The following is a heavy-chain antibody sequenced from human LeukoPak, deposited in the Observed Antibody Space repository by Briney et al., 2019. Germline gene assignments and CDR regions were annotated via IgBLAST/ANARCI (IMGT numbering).Heavy chain of an antibody. CDR3: ARSGWFGELFPKYYFDY. CDR1: GGSISSGSYY. CDR2: IYYSGST. J-gene: IGHJ4*02. D-gene: IGHD3-10*01. Sequence: SETLSLTCTVSGGSISSGSYYWGWIRQPPGKGLEWIGSIYYSGSTYYNPSLKSRVTISVDTSKNQFSLKLSSVTAADTAVYYCARSGWFGELFPKYYFDYWGQGTLVTVSS. V-gene: IGHV4-39*01.